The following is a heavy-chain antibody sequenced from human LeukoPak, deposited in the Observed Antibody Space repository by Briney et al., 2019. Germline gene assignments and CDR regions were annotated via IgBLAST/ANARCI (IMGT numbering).Heavy chain of an antibody. V-gene: IGHV4-59*08. D-gene: IGHD3-22*01. CDR3: ARLGGYYDY. J-gene: IGHJ4*02. CDR1: GGSISHYF. CDR2: IYYSGNT. Sequence: SETLSLTCTVSGGSISHYFWSWIRQPPGKPLEWIGYIYYSGNTNYNPSLKSRLTISVDTSKDQFSLKLSSVTATDTAVYYCARLGGYYDYWGQGTLVTVSS.